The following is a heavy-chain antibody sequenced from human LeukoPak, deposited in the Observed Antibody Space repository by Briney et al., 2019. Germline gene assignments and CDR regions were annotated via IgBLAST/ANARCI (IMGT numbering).Heavy chain of an antibody. D-gene: IGHD3-22*01. CDR1: GYTFTSYY. Sequence: GASVKVSCKASGYTFTSYYMHWVRQAPGQGLEWMGIINPSCASTSYAQKFQGRVTMTRDTSTSTVYMELSSLRSEDTAVYYCARGPRITMIVVVPLHNWFDPWGQGTLVTVSS. J-gene: IGHJ5*02. CDR3: ARGPRITMIVVVPLHNWFDP. V-gene: IGHV1-46*01. CDR2: INPSCAST.